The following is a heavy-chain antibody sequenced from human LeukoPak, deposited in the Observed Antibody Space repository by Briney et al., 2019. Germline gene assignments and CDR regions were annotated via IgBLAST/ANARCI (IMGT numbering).Heavy chain of an antibody. J-gene: IGHJ4*02. Sequence: PGGSLRLSCAASGFTFSTYWMSWVRQAPGKGLEWVSAISGSGGSTYYADSVKGRFTISRDNSKNTLYLQMNSLRAEDTAVYYCAKDTRRVRGNCFDYWGQGTLVTVSS. CDR3: AKDTRRVRGNCFDY. CDR2: ISGSGGST. D-gene: IGHD3-10*01. V-gene: IGHV3-23*01. CDR1: GFTFSTYW.